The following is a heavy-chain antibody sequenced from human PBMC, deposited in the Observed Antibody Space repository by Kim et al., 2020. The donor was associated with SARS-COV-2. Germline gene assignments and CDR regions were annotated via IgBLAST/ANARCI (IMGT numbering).Heavy chain of an antibody. D-gene: IGHD3-10*01. Sequence: YQGRVTMTRNTSISTAYMDLSSLRSEDTAVYYCARGDRGYYGSGSTIFDYWGQGTLVTVSS. CDR3: ARGDRGYYGSGSTIFDY. V-gene: IGHV1-8*01. J-gene: IGHJ4*02.